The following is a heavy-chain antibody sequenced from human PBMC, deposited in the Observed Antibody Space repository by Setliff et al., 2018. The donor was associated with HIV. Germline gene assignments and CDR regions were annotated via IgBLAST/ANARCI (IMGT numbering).Heavy chain of an antibody. CDR1: GGFISSSSYY. J-gene: IGHJ4*02. V-gene: IGHV4-39*01. Sequence: SETLSLTCTVSGGFISSSSYYWGWIRQPPGKGLEWIGSIYYSGGTYCNPSLKSRVTISVDTSKNQFSLKLSSVTAADTAVYYCATYSASWPDYWGQGTLVTVSS. CDR2: IYYSGGT. CDR3: ATYSASWPDY. D-gene: IGHD6-13*01.